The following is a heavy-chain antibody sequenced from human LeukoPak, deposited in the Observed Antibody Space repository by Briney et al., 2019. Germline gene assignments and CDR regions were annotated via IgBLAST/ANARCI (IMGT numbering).Heavy chain of an antibody. J-gene: IGHJ4*02. Sequence: GASVKVSCKASGGTFSSYAISWVRQAPGQGLEWMGGIIPIFGTANYAQKFQGRVTITADESTSTAYMELSSLRSEDTAVYYCSAAGGSTLHYWGQGTLVTVSS. D-gene: IGHD1-1*01. CDR1: GGTFSSYA. CDR2: IIPIFGTA. CDR3: SAAGGSTLHY. V-gene: IGHV1-69*13.